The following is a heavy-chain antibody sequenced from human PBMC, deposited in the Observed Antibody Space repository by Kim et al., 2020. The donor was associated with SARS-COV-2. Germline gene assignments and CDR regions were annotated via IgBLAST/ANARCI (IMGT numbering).Heavy chain of an antibody. D-gene: IGHD6-13*01. Sequence: SETLSLTCTVSGGSISSYYWSWIRQPPGKGLEWIGYIYYSGSTNYNPSLKSRVTISVDTSKNQFSLKLSSVTAADTAVYYCARDTHSSSVPNSFYYYGMDVWGQGTTGTVSS. J-gene: IGHJ6*02. CDR2: IYYSGST. CDR3: ARDTHSSSVPNSFYYYGMDV. V-gene: IGHV4-59*01. CDR1: GGSISSYY.